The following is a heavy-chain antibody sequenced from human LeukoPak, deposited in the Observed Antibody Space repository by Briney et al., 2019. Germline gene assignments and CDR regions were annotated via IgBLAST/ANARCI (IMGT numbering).Heavy chain of an antibody. CDR2: MNPNSGNT. D-gene: IGHD6-6*01. CDR1: GYTFTSYD. CDR3: AYAKSIAASYSFDY. V-gene: IGHV1-8*01. J-gene: IGHJ4*02. Sequence: GASVKVSCKASGYTFTSYDINWVRQATGQGLEWMGWMNPNSGNTGYAQKFQGRVTMTRNTSISTAYMELSSLRSEDTAVYYCAYAKSIAASYSFDYWGQGTLVTVSS.